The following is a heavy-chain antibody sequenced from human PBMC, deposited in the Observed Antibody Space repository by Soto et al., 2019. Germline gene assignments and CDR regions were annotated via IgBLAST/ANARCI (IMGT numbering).Heavy chain of an antibody. V-gene: IGHV3-23*01. CDR3: AKGEVRGYCSSTSCKGGYYYYGMDV. J-gene: IGHJ6*02. CDR1: GFTFSSYA. D-gene: IGHD2-2*01. Sequence: GGSLRLSCAASGFTFSSYAMSWVRQAPGKGLEWVSAISGSGGSTYYADSVKGRFTISRDNSKNTLYLQMNSLRAEDTAVYYCAKGEVRGYCSSTSCKGGYYYYGMDVWGQGTTVTVSS. CDR2: ISGSGGST.